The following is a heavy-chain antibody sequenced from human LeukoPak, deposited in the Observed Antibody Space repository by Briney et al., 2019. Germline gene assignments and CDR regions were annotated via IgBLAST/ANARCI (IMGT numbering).Heavy chain of an antibody. Sequence: ASVKVSCKASGYTFTSYYMHWVRQAPGQGLEWMGIINPSGGSTSYAQKFQGRVTMTRDTSTSTVYMELSSLRSEDTAVYYCARGNEGRIMRRYDAFDIWGQGTMVTVSS. J-gene: IGHJ3*02. CDR1: GYTFTSYY. D-gene: IGHD3-16*01. CDR2: INPSGGST. CDR3: ARGNEGRIMRRYDAFDI. V-gene: IGHV1-46*01.